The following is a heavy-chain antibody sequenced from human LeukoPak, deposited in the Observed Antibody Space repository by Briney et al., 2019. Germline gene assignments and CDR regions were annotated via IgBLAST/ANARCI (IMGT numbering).Heavy chain of an antibody. CDR2: IYPGDSDT. CDR3: ARRYCSGGSCYYYFDC. V-gene: IGHV5-51*01. J-gene: IGHJ4*02. CDR1: GYSFTSYW. D-gene: IGHD2-15*01. Sequence: GESLKISCKGSGYSFTSYWIGWVRQMPGKGLEWMGIIYPGDSDTRYSPSFQGQVTLSADKSISTAYLQWSSLKASDTAMYYCARRYCSGGSCYYYFDCWGQGTLVTVSS.